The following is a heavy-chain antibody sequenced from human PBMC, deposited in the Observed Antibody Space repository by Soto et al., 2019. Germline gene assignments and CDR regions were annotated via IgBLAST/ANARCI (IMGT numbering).Heavy chain of an antibody. CDR3: ARGDVVVVPAAILSSRGYYGMDV. Sequence: QVQLQQWGAGLLKPSETLSLTCAVYGGSFSGYYWSWIRQPPGKGLEWIGEINHSGSNNYNPSLKSRVTISVDTSKNQFSLKLSSVTAADTAVYYCARGDVVVVPAAILSSRGYYGMDVWGQGTTVTVSS. CDR1: GGSFSGYY. CDR2: INHSGSN. J-gene: IGHJ6*02. D-gene: IGHD2-2*01. V-gene: IGHV4-34*01.